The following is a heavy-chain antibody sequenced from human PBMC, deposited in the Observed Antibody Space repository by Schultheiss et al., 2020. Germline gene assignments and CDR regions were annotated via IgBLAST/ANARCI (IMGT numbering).Heavy chain of an antibody. Sequence: GGSLRLSCAASGFTVSSNYMSWVRQAPGKGLEWVSYISSSGSTIYYADSVKGRFTISRDNAKNSLYLQMNSLRAEDTAVYYCARPTVVPAAMLGIGYWGQGTLVTVSS. CDR3: ARPTVVPAAMLGIGY. J-gene: IGHJ4*02. CDR2: ISSSGSTI. D-gene: IGHD2-2*01. CDR1: GFTVSSNY. V-gene: IGHV3-48*01.